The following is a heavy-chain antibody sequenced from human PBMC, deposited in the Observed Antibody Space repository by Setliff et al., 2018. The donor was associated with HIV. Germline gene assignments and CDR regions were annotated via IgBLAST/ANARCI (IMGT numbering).Heavy chain of an antibody. CDR2: VYYNGIT. CDR1: SDFVSGDDFY. J-gene: IGHJ4*02. V-gene: IGHV4-30-4*01. D-gene: IGHD3-10*01. CDR3: AKMVRGSLSARRMYYFDS. Sequence: SETLSLTCTVSSDFVSGDDFYWSWIRQAPGRGLEWIGYVYYNGITYYNPSLKSRLTISIDTSGRRFSLNLTSVTALDTAVYFCAKMVRGSLSARRMYYFDSWGQGTMVTVSS.